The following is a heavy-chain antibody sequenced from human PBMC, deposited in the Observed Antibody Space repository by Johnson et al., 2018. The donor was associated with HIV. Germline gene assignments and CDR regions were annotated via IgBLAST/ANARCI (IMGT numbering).Heavy chain of an antibody. Sequence: VESGGGLVQPGGSLRLSCAASGFTFSSFWMTWVRQAPGKGLEWVANINVDGSERYYVDSVKGRFTVSRDNARNSVFLQLNNLRVEDTAVYFCARPHLIFPKNPFDFWGQGTLVTVSS. CDR2: INVDGSER. V-gene: IGHV3-7*01. CDR3: ARPHLIFPKNPFDF. CDR1: GFTFSSFW. D-gene: IGHD3-3*02. J-gene: IGHJ3*01.